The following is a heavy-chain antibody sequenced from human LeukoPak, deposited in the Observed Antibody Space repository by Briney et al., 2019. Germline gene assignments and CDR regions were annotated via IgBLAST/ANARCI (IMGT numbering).Heavy chain of an antibody. CDR2: ISAYNGNT. CDR1: GYTFTSYG. J-gene: IGHJ4*02. CDR3: ARVQAYWYFDY. V-gene: IGHV1-18*04. D-gene: IGHD2-8*02. Sequence: ASVTVSFKASGYTFTSYGISWVRQAPGQGLEWMGWISAYNGNTNYAEKLQGRVTITTDTSTSTAYMGVRSLRSDDTAVYYCARVQAYWYFDYWGQGTLVTVSS.